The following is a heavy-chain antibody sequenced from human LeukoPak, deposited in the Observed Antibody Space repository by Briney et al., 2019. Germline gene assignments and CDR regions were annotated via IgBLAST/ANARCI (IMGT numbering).Heavy chain of an antibody. CDR2: IWYDGSKR. Sequence: PGGSLRLSCTASGFTFSNHGLHWVRQAPGKGLEWMALIWYDGSKRYYADSVQGRFTISRDNSKNTLYLQMNSLRTEDTAVYYCAMGYYYYMDVWGKGTTVTVSS. CDR3: AMGYYYYMDV. V-gene: IGHV3-30*02. D-gene: IGHD3-16*01. CDR1: GFTFSNHG. J-gene: IGHJ6*03.